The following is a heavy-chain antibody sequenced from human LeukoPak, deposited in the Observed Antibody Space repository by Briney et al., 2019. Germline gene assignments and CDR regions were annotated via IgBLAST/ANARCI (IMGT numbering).Heavy chain of an antibody. CDR3: ARDLQVGATNWFDP. J-gene: IGHJ5*02. D-gene: IGHD1-26*01. V-gene: IGHV3-23*01. CDR2: ISGSGGST. Sequence: GGSLRLSCAASGFTFTTYAMSWVRQAPGKGLEWVSSISGSGGSTYYADSVKGRFTISRDNSKNTLYLQMNSLRADDTAVYYCARDLQVGATNWFDPWGQGTLVTVSS. CDR1: GFTFTTYA.